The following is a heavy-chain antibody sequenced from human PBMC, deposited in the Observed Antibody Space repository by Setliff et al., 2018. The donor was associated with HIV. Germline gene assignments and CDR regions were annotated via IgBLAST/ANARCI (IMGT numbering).Heavy chain of an antibody. CDR1: GASLSGYY. Sequence: PSETLSLTCAVYGASLSGYYWRWIRQPPGKGLEWIGEINYSGTTNYNPSLKSRVTISVDTSKKQFSLKVRSVTAADAAVYFCARVVWTAAAGTLDYHYYGLDVWGQGTTVTVSS. CDR3: ARVVWTAAAGTLDYHYYGLDV. CDR2: INYSGTT. D-gene: IGHD6-13*01. V-gene: IGHV4-34*01. J-gene: IGHJ6*02.